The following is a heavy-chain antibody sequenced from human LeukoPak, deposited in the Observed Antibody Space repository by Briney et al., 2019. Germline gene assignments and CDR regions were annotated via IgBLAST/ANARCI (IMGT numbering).Heavy chain of an antibody. V-gene: IGHV1-8*03. CDR3: ARGVKWLLLRRCYFDY. CDR2: MNPNSGNT. Sequence: ASVKVSCKASGYTFTSYDINWVRQATGQGLEWMGWMNPNSGNTGYAQKFQGRVTITRNTSISTAYMELSSLRSEDTAVYYCARGVKWLLLRRCYFDYWGQGTLVTVSS. CDR1: GYTFTSYD. D-gene: IGHD3-22*01. J-gene: IGHJ4*02.